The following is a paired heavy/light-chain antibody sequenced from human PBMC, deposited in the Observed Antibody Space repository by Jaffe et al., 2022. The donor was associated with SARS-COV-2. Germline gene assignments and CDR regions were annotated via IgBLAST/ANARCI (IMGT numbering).Light chain of an antibody. CDR2: EVS. CDR1: SSDVGGYNY. Sequence: QSALTQPPSASGSPGQSVTISCTGTSSDVGGYNYVSWYQQHPGKAPKLMIYEVSKRPSGVPDRFSGSKSGNTASLTVSGLQAEDEADYYCSSYAGSNPLVFGAGTKLTVL. CDR3: SSYAGSNPLV. J-gene: IGLJ2*01. V-gene: IGLV2-8*01.
Heavy chain of an antibody. J-gene: IGHJ6*03. Sequence: QLQLQESGPGLVKPSETLSLTCTVFGGSISSSNYYWAWIRQPPGKGLEWIGSIYYSGSPYYNPSLPSLKSRVSISVDTSKNQFSLKLSSVTAADTAVYSCAGLQNDFYYMDVWGKGTTVTVSS. V-gene: IGHV4-39*01. CDR2: IYYSGSP. CDR1: GGSISSSNYY. CDR3: AGLQNDFYYMDV.